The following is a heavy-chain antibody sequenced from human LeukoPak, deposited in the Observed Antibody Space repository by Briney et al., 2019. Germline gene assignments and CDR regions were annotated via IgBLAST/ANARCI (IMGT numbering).Heavy chain of an antibody. CDR1: GYIFTSYV. Sequence: GASVKVSCKASGYIFTSYVLHWVRQAPGQGLEWMGWINTNTGNPTYAQGFTGRFVFSLDTSVSTAYLQISSLKADDTAIYYCARGDYETHGYQTRWGQGTLDTVSS. D-gene: IGHD3-22*01. J-gene: IGHJ4*02. CDR2: INTNTGNP. V-gene: IGHV7-4-1*02. CDR3: ARGDYETHGYQTR.